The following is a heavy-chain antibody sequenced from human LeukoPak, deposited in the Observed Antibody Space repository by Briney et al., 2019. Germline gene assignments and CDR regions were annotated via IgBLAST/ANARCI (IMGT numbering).Heavy chain of an antibody. D-gene: IGHD5-24*01. CDR2: IILILGIA. V-gene: IGHV1-69*04. J-gene: IGHJ4*02. Sequence: GSSVKVSCKASGGTFSSYAISWVRQAPGQGLEWMGRIILILGIANYAQKFQGRVTITADKSTSTAYMELSSLRSEDTAVYYCARDRRDGYGYWGQGTLVTVSS. CDR1: GGTFSSYA. CDR3: ARDRRDGYGY.